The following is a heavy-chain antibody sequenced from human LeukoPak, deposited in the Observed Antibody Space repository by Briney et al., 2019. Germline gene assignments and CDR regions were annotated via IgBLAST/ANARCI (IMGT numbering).Heavy chain of an antibody. D-gene: IGHD2-2*01. J-gene: IGHJ6*02. CDR1: GGSISSGGYS. V-gene: IGHV4-61*08. Sequence: SETLSLTCAVSGGSISSGGYSWSWIRQPPGKGLEWIGYIYYSGSTNYNPSLKSRVTISVDTSKNQFSLKLSSVTAADTAVYYCARVNCSSTSCYRHYYYYGMDVWGQGTTVTVSS. CDR2: IYYSGST. CDR3: ARVNCSSTSCYRHYYYYGMDV.